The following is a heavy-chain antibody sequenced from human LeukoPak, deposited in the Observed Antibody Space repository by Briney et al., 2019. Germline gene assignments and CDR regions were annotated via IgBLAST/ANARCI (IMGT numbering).Heavy chain of an antibody. D-gene: IGHD2-2*01. J-gene: IGHJ4*02. CDR3: AREVDRVFDY. Sequence: GGSLRLSCAASGFTFSSYSMHWLRQAPGKGLAYVSAISGNGDNTYYAGSVKGRFTISRDNSKNTLYLQMGSLRVEDMGVYYCAREVDRVFDYWGQGNLVTVSS. V-gene: IGHV3-64*02. CDR1: GFTFSSYS. CDR2: ISGNGDNT.